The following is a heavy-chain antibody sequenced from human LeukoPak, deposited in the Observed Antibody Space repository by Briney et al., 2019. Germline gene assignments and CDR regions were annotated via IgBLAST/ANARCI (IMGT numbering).Heavy chain of an antibody. Sequence: GGSLKLYWAASGLTFSSYSMNWVGQATGTWLESLPSISRSSSYRYYADSVKGRFTISRDNAKNSLYLQMNSLRAEDTAVYYCARDYCSGVSCYYFDYWGQGTLVTVSS. J-gene: IGHJ4*02. CDR1: GLTFSSYS. V-gene: IGHV3-21*01. D-gene: IGHD2-15*01. CDR3: ARDYCSGVSCYYFDY. CDR2: ISRSSSYR.